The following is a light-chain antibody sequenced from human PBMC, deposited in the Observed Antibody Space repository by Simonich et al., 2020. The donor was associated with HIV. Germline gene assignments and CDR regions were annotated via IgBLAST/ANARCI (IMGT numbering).Light chain of an antibody. Sequence: IVMTQSPLSLPVTHGEPASISCRSSQSLPHSNGYTYLDWYLQKPGQSPQLLIYLGSNRASGVPDRFSGSGSGTEYTLRISRVEAEDVGVYYCMQTLQTRTFGPGTKVDIK. J-gene: IGKJ3*01. CDR1: QSLPHSNGYTY. CDR2: LGS. CDR3: MQTLQTRT. V-gene: IGKV2-28*01.